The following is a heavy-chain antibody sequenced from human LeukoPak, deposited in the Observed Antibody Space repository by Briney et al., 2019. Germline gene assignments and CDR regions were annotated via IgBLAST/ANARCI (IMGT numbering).Heavy chain of an antibody. CDR2: MNEGGSEI. J-gene: IGHJ3*01. V-gene: IGHV3-7*01. CDR1: GFTFRGYW. Sequence: GGSLRLSCAASGFTFRGYWMTWVRQAPGTGLEWVTYMNEGGSEIYYLDSVKGRFTISRDNGKNSLYLQMNSLRVEDTAVYYCARGVYAFDVWGQGTMVTVSS. CDR3: ARGVYAFDV. D-gene: IGHD6-6*01.